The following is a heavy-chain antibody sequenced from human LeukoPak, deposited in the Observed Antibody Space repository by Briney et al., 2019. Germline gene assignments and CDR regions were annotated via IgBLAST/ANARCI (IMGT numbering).Heavy chain of an antibody. CDR1: GFTFSSYA. CDR2: VSGSGGST. V-gene: IGHV3-23*01. Sequence: PGGSLRLSCAASGFTFSSYAMSWVRQAPGKGLEWVSAVSGSGGSTYYADSVKGRFTISRDNAKASVYLQMNRLRAEDTAVYYCARAKGYTSSYSFDYWGQGILVTVSS. J-gene: IGHJ4*02. D-gene: IGHD3-10*01. CDR3: ARAKGYTSSYSFDY.